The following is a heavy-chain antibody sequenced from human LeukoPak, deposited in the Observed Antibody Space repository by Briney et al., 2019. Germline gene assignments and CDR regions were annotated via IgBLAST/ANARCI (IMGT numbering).Heavy chain of an antibody. J-gene: IGHJ4*02. CDR1: GFTFSSYW. V-gene: IGHV3-74*01. CDR2: INSDGSST. Sequence: GGSLRLSCAASGFTFSSYWMHWVRQAPGKGLVWVSRINSDGSSTSYADSVKGRFTISRDNAKNTLYLQMNSLRAEDTAVYYCARVAVAVQWDYWGQGTLVTVSS. CDR3: ARVAVAVQWDY. D-gene: IGHD6-19*01.